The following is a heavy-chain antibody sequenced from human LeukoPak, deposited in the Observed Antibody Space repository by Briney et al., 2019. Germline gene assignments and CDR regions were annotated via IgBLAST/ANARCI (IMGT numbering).Heavy chain of an antibody. CDR1: GGSFSGYY. V-gene: IGHV4-34*01. J-gene: IGHJ4*02. CDR3: ARRPWVRAYYFDY. CDR2: INHSGST. D-gene: IGHD5-12*01. Sequence: KPSETLSLTCAVYGGSFSGYYWSWIRQPPGKGLEWIGEINHSGSTNYNPSLKSRVTISVDTPKNQFSLKLSSVTAADTAVYYCARRPWVRAYYFDYWGQGTLVTVSS.